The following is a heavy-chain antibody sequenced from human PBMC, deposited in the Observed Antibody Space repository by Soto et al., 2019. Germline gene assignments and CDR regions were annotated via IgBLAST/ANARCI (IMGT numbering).Heavy chain of an antibody. D-gene: IGHD6-19*01. CDR2: ISAYNGNT. CDR3: GRVGSSGWYSYYGMDV. V-gene: IGHV1-18*04. J-gene: IGHJ6*02. CDR1: GYTFTSYG. Sequence: APVKISCNASGYTFTSYGISWLRQAPGQGLDCMGWISAYNGNTNYEQKLQGRVTMTTDTSTSTAYMELRSLRSDETAVYYCGRVGSSGWYSYYGMDVWGQGTTVTVSS.